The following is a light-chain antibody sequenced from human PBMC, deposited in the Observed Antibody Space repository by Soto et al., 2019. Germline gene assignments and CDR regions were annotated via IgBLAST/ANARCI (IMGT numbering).Light chain of an antibody. V-gene: IGKV3-20*01. CDR2: DAS. J-gene: IGKJ4*01. Sequence: ECVLTQSPGTLSLSPGERATLSCRGSQTVRNNYLAWYQQKPGQAPRLLIYDASSRATGIPDRFSGGGSGTDFTLTISRLEPEDFAVYYCQQFSSYPLTFGGGTKVDI. CDR3: QQFSSYPLT. CDR1: QTVRNNY.